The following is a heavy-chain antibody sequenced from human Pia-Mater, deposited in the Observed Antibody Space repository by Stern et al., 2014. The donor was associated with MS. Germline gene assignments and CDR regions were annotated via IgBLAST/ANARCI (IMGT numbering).Heavy chain of an antibody. CDR3: ARQYSSYPDY. V-gene: IGHV1-2*02. Sequence: QVQLVQSGAEVRKPGASVKVSCKASGYTFTGHYVNWVRQAPGQGLEWMGWIGDKRGETNFAQKFQGRVTLTRDTSISTAYMELSSLTSDDTAFYYCARQYSSYPDYWGQGTLVTVSS. CDR2: IGDKRGET. J-gene: IGHJ4*02. CDR1: GYTFTGHY. D-gene: IGHD4-11*01.